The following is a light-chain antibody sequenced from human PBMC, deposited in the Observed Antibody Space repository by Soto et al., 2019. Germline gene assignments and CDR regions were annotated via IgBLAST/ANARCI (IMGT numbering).Light chain of an antibody. CDR2: AAS. CDR3: QQANSFQVP. CDR1: QGISRW. Sequence: DIQMTQSPSAVSASVGDRVTITFRASQGISRWLAWYQQKPGKAPKILIYAASTLQSGVPSRFICSGAGTDLTLTISSLHPEDFATYYCQQANSFQVPVAGGTNVDIK. V-gene: IGKV1-12*01. J-gene: IGKJ4*01.